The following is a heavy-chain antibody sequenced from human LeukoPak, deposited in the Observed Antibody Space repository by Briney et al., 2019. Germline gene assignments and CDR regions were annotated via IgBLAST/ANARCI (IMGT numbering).Heavy chain of an antibody. J-gene: IGHJ3*02. Sequence: SETLSLTCTLSGGSISTYYWSWVRQPPGKGLEWIGYIYYTGSTDYNPSLKSRVTISVDTSKNQFSLKVSSVTAADTAVYYCASLTTADAFDIWGQGTMVTVSS. CDR2: IYYTGST. D-gene: IGHD3-22*01. CDR1: GGSISTYY. CDR3: ASLTTADAFDI. V-gene: IGHV4-59*01.